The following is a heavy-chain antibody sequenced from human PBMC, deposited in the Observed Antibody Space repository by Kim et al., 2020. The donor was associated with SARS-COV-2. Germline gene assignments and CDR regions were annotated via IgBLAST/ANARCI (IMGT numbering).Heavy chain of an antibody. D-gene: IGHD3-10*01. CDR2: VYYTGST. CDR1: GDSINTRNYF. Sequence: SETLSLTCTVSGDSINTRNYFWGWIRQPPGEGLEWIGSVYYTGSTYYNPSLKSRVTISMDTSKNQFSLKLNSVTAADTAVYICSNVAASGSGLYDQWGQGTLVTVSS. CDR3: SNVAASGSGLYDQ. V-gene: IGHV4-39*01. J-gene: IGHJ4*02.